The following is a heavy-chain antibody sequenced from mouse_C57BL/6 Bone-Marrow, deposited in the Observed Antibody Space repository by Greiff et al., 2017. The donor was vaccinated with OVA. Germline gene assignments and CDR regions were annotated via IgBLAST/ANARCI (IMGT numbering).Heavy chain of an antibody. J-gene: IGHJ1*03. CDR1: GYTFTSYW. Sequence: VQLQQPGAELVKPGASVKLSCKASGYTFTSYWMHWVKQRPGQGLEWIGMIHPNSGSTNYNEKFKSKATLTVDKSSSTAYMQLSSLTSEDSAVYYCTVVSYWYFDVWGTGTTVTVSS. V-gene: IGHV1-64*01. CDR2: IHPNSGST. D-gene: IGHD1-1*01. CDR3: TVVSYWYFDV.